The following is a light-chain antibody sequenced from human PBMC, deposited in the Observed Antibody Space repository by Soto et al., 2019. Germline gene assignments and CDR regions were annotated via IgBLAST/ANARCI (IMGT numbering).Light chain of an antibody. V-gene: IGKV3-11*01. CDR3: QQRSKWPPP. Sequence: EIVLTQSPATLSLPPGERATLSCRASQSVSTYLAWYQQKPGQAPRLLIYDASRRATGIPARFSGSGSGTDFTLTITSLEPEDFAVYYCQQRSKWPPPFGGGTKVEIK. CDR1: QSVSTY. J-gene: IGKJ4*01. CDR2: DAS.